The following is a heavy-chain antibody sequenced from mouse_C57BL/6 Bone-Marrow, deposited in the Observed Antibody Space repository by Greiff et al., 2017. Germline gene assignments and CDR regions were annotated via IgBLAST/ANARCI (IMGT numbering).Heavy chain of an antibody. Sequence: DVKLVESGGGLVKPGGSLKLSCAASGFTFSSYAMSWVRQTPEKRLEWVATISDGGSYTYYPDNVKGRFTISRDNAKNNLYLQMSHLKSEDTAMYYGARVLRRVYYAMDYWGQGTSVTVSS. D-gene: IGHD1-1*01. V-gene: IGHV5-4*03. CDR1: GFTFSSYA. J-gene: IGHJ4*01. CDR3: ARVLRRVYYAMDY. CDR2: ISDGGSYT.